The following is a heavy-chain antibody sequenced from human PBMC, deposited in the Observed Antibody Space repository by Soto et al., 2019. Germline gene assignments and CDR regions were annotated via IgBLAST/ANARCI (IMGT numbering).Heavy chain of an antibody. CDR3: ARVGVVVPAAHPWPGSYGMDV. V-gene: IGHV4-34*01. J-gene: IGHJ6*02. CDR2: ITHSGST. CDR1: GGSFSGYY. D-gene: IGHD2-2*01. Sequence: KSSETLSLTCAVYGGSFSGYYWSWIRQPPGKGLEWLGEITHSGSTNYNPSPKSRVTISVDTSKNQCSLKLSSVTAADTAVYYCARVGVVVPAAHPWPGSYGMDVWGQGTTVTVSS.